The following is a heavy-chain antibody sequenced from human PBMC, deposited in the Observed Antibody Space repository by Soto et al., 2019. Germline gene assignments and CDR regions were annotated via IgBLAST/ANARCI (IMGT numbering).Heavy chain of an antibody. Sequence: RDSCGVAEVTISSYGMHRVSKAPGKGLEWVAVIWYDGSNKYYADSVKGRFTISRDNSKNTLYLQMNSLRAEDTAVYYCARVSGYYYDSSGYSPDYYYYGMDVWGQGTTVTVSS. CDR3: ARVSGYYYDSSGYSPDYYYYGMDV. CDR2: IWYDGSNK. D-gene: IGHD3-22*01. V-gene: IGHV3-33*01. CDR1: EVTISSYG. J-gene: IGHJ6*02.